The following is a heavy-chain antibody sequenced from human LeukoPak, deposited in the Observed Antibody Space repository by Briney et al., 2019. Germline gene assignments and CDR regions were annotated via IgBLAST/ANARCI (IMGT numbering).Heavy chain of an antibody. V-gene: IGHV1-2*02. Sequence: ASVKVSCKASGYTFTGYYMHWVRQAPGQGLEWMGWINPNSGGTNYAQKFQGRVTMTRDTSISTAYMELSRLRSDDTAVYYCARSVVRGVIIGDFDYWGQGTLVTVSS. J-gene: IGHJ4*02. CDR2: INPNSGGT. CDR1: GYTFTGYY. D-gene: IGHD3-10*01. CDR3: ARSVVRGVIIGDFDY.